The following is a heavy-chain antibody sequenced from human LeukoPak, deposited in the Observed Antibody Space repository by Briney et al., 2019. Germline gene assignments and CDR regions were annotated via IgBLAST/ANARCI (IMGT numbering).Heavy chain of an antibody. J-gene: IGHJ4*02. CDR1: GLPFSTYA. D-gene: IGHD3-10*01. CDR2: ISGRGGSGGSK. Sequence: GGSLRLSCAASGLPFSTYAMSWVPEAPGEGLEWVSAISGRGGSGGSKYYADSVKGRFTISRDNSNNTLYLQMNSLRAEDTAVYYCAKVPHYYYGSGSFQFDYWGQGTLVAVSS. CDR3: AKVPHYYYGSGSFQFDY. V-gene: IGHV3-23*01.